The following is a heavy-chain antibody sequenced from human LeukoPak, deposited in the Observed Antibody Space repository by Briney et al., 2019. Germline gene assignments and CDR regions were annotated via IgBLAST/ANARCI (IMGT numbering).Heavy chain of an antibody. Sequence: GGSLRLSCAASGFTFSSYAMSWVRQAPGKGLEWVSLISSSGGSTYYTDSVKGRFTISRDNSKNTLYLQMNSLRAGDTAVYYCAKDPIFSGSYGVFDYWGLGTLVTVSS. V-gene: IGHV3-23*01. D-gene: IGHD1-26*01. CDR2: ISSSGGST. J-gene: IGHJ4*02. CDR3: AKDPIFSGSYGVFDY. CDR1: GFTFSSYA.